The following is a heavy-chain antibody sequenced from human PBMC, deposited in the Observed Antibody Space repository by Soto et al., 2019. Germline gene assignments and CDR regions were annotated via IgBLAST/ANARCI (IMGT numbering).Heavy chain of an antibody. D-gene: IGHD3-22*01. Sequence: PGESLKISCKGSGYSFTSYWISWVRQMPGKGLEWMGRIDPSDSYTNYSPSFQGHVTISADKSISTAYLQWSSLKASDTAMYYCARRKYYYDSSGYSYFFAYWGQGTLVTVSS. CDR2: IDPSDSYT. CDR3: ARRKYYYDSSGYSYFFAY. CDR1: GYSFTSYW. V-gene: IGHV5-10-1*01. J-gene: IGHJ4*02.